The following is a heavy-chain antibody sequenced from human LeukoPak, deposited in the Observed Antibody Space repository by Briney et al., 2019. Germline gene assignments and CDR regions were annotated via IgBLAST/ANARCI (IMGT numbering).Heavy chain of an antibody. Sequence: SETLSLTCAVYGGSFSDYYWSWIRQPPGKGLEWIGEINHSGSTSYNSSLKSRVAISVDTSKNQFSLKVGSVTAAVTAVYYCARGKTEYCSGGTCFLYYFDYWGQGTLVTVSS. J-gene: IGHJ4*02. CDR2: INHSGST. D-gene: IGHD2-15*01. CDR1: GGSFSDYY. V-gene: IGHV4-34*01. CDR3: ARGKTEYCSGGTCFLYYFDY.